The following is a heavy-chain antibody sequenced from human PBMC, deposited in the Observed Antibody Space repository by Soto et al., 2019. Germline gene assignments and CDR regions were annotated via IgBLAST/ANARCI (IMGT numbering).Heavy chain of an antibody. D-gene: IGHD3-3*01. CDR1: GFTFSSYA. V-gene: IGHV3-23*01. CDR3: AKDQANPPFWSGYYPFDY. CDR2: ISGSGGST. J-gene: IGHJ4*02. Sequence: GGSLRLSCAASGFTFSSYAMSWVRQAPGKGLEWVSAISGSGGSTYYADSVKGRFTISRDNSKNTLYLQMNSLRAEDKAVYYCAKDQANPPFWSGYYPFDYWGQGTLVTVSS.